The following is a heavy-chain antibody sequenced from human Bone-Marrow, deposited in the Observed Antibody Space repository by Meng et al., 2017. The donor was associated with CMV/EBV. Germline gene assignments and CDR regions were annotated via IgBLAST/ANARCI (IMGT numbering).Heavy chain of an antibody. J-gene: IGHJ5*02. Sequence: GGSLRLSCAASGFTFSSYSMNWVRQAPGKGLEWVSSISSSSSYIYYADSVKGRFTISRDNVKNSLYLQMNSLRAEDTAVYYCARDSPVPLGGFDPWGQGTLVTVSS. CDR1: GFTFSSYS. D-gene: IGHD3-16*01. CDR2: ISSSSSYI. V-gene: IGHV3-21*01. CDR3: ARDSPVPLGGFDP.